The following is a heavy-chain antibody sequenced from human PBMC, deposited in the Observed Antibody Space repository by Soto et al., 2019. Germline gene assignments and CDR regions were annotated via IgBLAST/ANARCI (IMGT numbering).Heavy chain of an antibody. Sequence: SETLCLTCTVSGVSISIYYWSWIRQPPGKGLEWLGYIYSSGSASYNPSLKSRITMSVDTSKNQFSLNLNSVTAADTAVYYCATPPPDGSGSLELDYWGQGTLVTVSS. CDR1: GVSISIYY. CDR2: IYSSGSA. J-gene: IGHJ4*02. D-gene: IGHD3-10*01. CDR3: ATPPPDGSGSLELDY. V-gene: IGHV4-59*01.